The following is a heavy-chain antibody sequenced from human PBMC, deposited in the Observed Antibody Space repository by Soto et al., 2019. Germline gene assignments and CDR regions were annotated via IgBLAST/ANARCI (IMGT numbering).Heavy chain of an antibody. D-gene: IGHD6-25*01. CDR2: IYPGDSDT. CDR3: ARFEPSGYYGMDV. CDR1: GSSFTSYW. J-gene: IGHJ6*02. V-gene: IGHV5-51*01. Sequence: GESLKISCKGSGSSFTSYWIGWVRQMPGKGLEWMGIIYPGDSDTRYSPAFQAHVTISAVKSISTAYLKWSSLKASDTAMYYCARFEPSGYYGMDVWGQGTAVTVSS.